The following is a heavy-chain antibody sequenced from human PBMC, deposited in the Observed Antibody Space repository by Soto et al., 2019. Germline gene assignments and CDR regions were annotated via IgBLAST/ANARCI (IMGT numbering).Heavy chain of an antibody. D-gene: IGHD1-1*01. CDR1: GFPLTSSGMS. CDR3: ARLLKGGTSDWNQMDL. J-gene: IGHJ5*02. Sequence: SGPTLLNPTQTLPLPFTFSGFPLTSSGMSVTWIRQPPGEALEWLALTDDTDHKYYNSSLRTRLTLSKDTSKNHVVLTMTNMDPVETGMYFCARLLKGGTSDWNQMDLWGQGTLVTVSS. CDR2: TDDTDHK. V-gene: IGHV2-70*01.